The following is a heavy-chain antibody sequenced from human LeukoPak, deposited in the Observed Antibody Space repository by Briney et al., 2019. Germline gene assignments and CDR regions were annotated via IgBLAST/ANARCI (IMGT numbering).Heavy chain of an antibody. CDR1: GYTFNGYY. CDR2: INPNSGGT. Sequence: RASVKVSCKASGYTFNGYYIHWVRQAPGQGLEWMGWINPNSGGTNYAQKFQGRVTMTRDTAISTAYMELSRLRSDDTAVYYCANIVTMVRGVIIDDGSPYFDYWGQGTLVTVSS. J-gene: IGHJ4*02. V-gene: IGHV1-2*02. D-gene: IGHD3-10*01. CDR3: ANIVTMVRGVIIDDGSPYFDY.